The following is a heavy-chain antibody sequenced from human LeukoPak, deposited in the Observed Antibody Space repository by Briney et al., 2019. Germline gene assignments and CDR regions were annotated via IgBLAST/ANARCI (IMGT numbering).Heavy chain of an antibody. D-gene: IGHD6-19*01. J-gene: IGHJ4*02. CDR1: GFSFTSYA. CDR3: AKVYASGWSYFDY. Sequence: GGSLRLSCAASGFSFTSYAMNWVRQAPGKGLEWVSAISGSGGSTYYADSVKGRFTISRDNSKNTLSLQMNNLRAEDTAVYYCAKVYASGWSYFDYWGQGTLVTVSS. CDR2: ISGSGGST. V-gene: IGHV3-23*01.